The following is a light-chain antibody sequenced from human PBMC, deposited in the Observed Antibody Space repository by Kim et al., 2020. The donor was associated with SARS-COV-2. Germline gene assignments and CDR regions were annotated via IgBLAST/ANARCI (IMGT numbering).Light chain of an antibody. J-gene: IGKJ2*01. CDR3: QQYGASPYT. CDR2: GTS. CDR1: QSVPSHF. V-gene: IGKV3-20*01. Sequence: WSPGERATLSCRASQSVPSHFLGWYQQKPGQAPRLLIYGTSNRATGIPDRFSGSGSGTDFTLTIGGLEPEDFAVYYCQQYGASPYTFGQGTKLEI.